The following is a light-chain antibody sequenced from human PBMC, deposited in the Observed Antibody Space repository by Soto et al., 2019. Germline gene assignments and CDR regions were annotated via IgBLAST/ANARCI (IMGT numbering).Light chain of an antibody. CDR2: ASS. V-gene: IGKV1-39*01. CDR1: QSVRTS. J-gene: IGKJ2*03. Sequence: DIQMTQSPSSLSASVGDRVTINCRASQSVRTSLNWYQQRPGGAPKLLISASSNLQSGVPSRFSGSGSGTDFTLTISSLQPEDFATYYCHQTFSFSNSFGQGTKLEVK. CDR3: HQTFSFSNS.